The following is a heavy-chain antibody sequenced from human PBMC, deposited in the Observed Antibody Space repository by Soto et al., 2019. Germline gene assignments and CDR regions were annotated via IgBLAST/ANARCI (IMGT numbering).Heavy chain of an antibody. CDR1: GFTFSGNG. CDR2: VWYDGGKK. J-gene: IGHJ4*02. CDR3: AKDKRHSSPNVVSY. D-gene: IGHD2-21*01. Sequence: PGGSLRLSCAASGFTFSGNGMHWVRQAPGKGLEWVAVVWYDGGKKYYADSVKGRFTISRDNSKNTLYLQMNSLRAEDTAVYYCAKDKRHSSPNVVSYWGQGTLVTVSS. V-gene: IGHV3-33*06.